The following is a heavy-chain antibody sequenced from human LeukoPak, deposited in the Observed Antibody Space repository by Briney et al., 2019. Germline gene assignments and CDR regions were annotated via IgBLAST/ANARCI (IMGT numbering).Heavy chain of an antibody. CDR1: GFTFSSYS. CDR2: ISSSSSYI. CDR3: ARGAYDYVWWSYRYTRGAFDY. D-gene: IGHD3-16*02. Sequence: GGSLRLSCAASGFTFSSYSMNWVRQAPGKGLEWVSSISSSSSYIYYADSVKGRFTISRDNAKNSLYLQMNSLRAEDTAVYYCARGAYDYVWWSYRYTRGAFDYWGQGTLVTVSS. J-gene: IGHJ4*02. V-gene: IGHV3-21*01.